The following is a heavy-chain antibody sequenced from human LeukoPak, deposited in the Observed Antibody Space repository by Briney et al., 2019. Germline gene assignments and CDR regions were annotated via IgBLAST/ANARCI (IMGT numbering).Heavy chain of an antibody. J-gene: IGHJ4*02. CDR3: ARDFSYSYFDY. CDR2: IKQDGSEK. Sequence: GGSLRLSCAASGFTFSSYWMSWVRQAPGKGLKWVANIKQDGSEKYYVDSVKGRFTISGDNAKNSLYLQMNSLRAEDTAVYYCARDFSYSYFDYWGQGTLVTVSS. CDR1: GFTFSSYW. V-gene: IGHV3-7*01. D-gene: IGHD5-12*01.